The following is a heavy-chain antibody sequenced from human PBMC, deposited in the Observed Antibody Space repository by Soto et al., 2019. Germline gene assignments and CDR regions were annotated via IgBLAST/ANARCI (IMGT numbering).Heavy chain of an antibody. CDR2: IDPSDSYT. CDR1: GYSFTSYW. Sequence: GESLKISCKGSGYSFTSYWISWVRQMPVKGLEWMGRIDPSDSYTNYSPSFQGHVTISADKSISTAYLQWSSLKASDTAMYYCARLPYYYDSSGQDDAFDIWGQGTMVTVS. CDR3: ARLPYYYDSSGQDDAFDI. J-gene: IGHJ3*02. V-gene: IGHV5-10-1*01. D-gene: IGHD3-22*01.